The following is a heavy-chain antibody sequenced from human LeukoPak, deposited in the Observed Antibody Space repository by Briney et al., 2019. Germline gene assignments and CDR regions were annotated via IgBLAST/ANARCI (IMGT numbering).Heavy chain of an antibody. CDR2: INAGNGNT. CDR1: GYTFTSYA. J-gene: IGHJ4*02. Sequence: ASVKVSCKASGYTFTSYAMHWVRQAPGQRLEWMGWINAGNGNTKYSQKFQGRVTITRDTSASTAYMELSSLRSEDTAVYYCARGLGLRLGELSSLHWGQGTLVTVSS. CDR3: ARGLGLRLGELSSLH. V-gene: IGHV1-3*01. D-gene: IGHD3-16*02.